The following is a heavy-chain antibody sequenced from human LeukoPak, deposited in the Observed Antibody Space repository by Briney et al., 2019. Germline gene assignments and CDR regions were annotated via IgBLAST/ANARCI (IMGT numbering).Heavy chain of an antibody. CDR3: ACDDTEWSGIFVS. J-gene: IGHJ4*02. CDR1: GGVISSYS. D-gene: IGHD3-3*01. Sequence: PSETLSLTCSVSGGVISSYSWSWIRQPAGKGLEWIGRIYTSGSTNYNPSLKSRVTMSVDTSKNQFSLKLSSVTAADTAMYYCACDDTEWSGIFVSWGQGTLVTVSS. V-gene: IGHV4-4*07. CDR2: IYTSGST.